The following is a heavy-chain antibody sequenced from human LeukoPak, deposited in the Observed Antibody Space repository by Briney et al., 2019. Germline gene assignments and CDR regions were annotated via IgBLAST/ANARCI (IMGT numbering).Heavy chain of an antibody. V-gene: IGHV1-58*02. CDR3: AATPYDDYVWGYYYGMDV. CDR1: GFTFTSSA. J-gene: IGHJ6*02. D-gene: IGHD3-16*01. Sequence: AASVKVSRKASGFTFTSSAMQWVRQARGQRLEGIGWIVVGSCNKNYAQKFQERGTMTRDMSTSTAYTELSSLRSDDTAVYYFAATPYDDYVWGYYYGMDVWGQGTTVTVSS. CDR2: IVVGSCNK.